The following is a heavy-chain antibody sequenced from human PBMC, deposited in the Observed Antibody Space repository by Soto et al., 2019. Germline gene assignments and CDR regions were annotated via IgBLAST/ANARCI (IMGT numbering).Heavy chain of an antibody. CDR1: GASIISGGYS. D-gene: IGHD2-2*02. Sequence: QVQLRESGSGLVKPSQTLSLTCAVSGASIISGGYSYSWIRQAPGKGLEWIGYIYHSGSTNYNPSVQSRVTISIDRSENQLSLKLTSVTAADTAVYYCARGYCTSTTCYRGVDVWGQGTTVTVSS. V-gene: IGHV4-30-2*01. J-gene: IGHJ6*02. CDR2: IYHSGST. CDR3: ARGYCTSTTCYRGVDV.